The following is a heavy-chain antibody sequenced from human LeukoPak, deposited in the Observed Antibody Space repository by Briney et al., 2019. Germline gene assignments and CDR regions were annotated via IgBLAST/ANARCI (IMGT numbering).Heavy chain of an antibody. CDR3: AKYGITSGDTAIDY. Sequence: GGSLRVSCAASGFTFSSYTISWVRQAPGKGLEWVSAISGSGGSTYYADSAKGRFTISRDNSRNTQYLQMNSLRAEDTAVYYCAKYGITSGDTAIDYWGQGTLVTVSS. D-gene: IGHD5-18*01. CDR1: GFTFSSYT. J-gene: IGHJ4*02. CDR2: ISGSGGST. V-gene: IGHV3-23*01.